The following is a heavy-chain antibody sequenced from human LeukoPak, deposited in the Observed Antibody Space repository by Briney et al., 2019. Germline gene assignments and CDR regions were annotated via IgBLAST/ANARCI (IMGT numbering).Heavy chain of an antibody. J-gene: IGHJ4*02. D-gene: IGHD4-17*01. CDR2: ISYDGSNK. V-gene: IGHV3-30*03. Sequence: PGGSLRLSCAASGFTFSNAWMSWVRQAPGKGLEWVAVISYDGSNKYYADSVKGRFTISRDNSKNTLYLQMNSLKTEDTAVYYCARGSLDYGDSIKLSRKAYDSWGQGTLVTVSS. CDR3: ARGSLDYGDSIKLSRKAYDS. CDR1: GFTFSNAW.